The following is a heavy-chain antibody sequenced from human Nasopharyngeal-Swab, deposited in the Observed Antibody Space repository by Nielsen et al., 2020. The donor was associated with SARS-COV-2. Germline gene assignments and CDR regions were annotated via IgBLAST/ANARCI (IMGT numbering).Heavy chain of an antibody. CDR3: ARLGYCTGGVCPYGMDV. Sequence: ASVTVSCKASGYTFTSYGISWVRQAPGQGLEWMGWISAYNGNTNYAQKLQGRVTMTTDTSTSTAYMELRSLRSDDTAVYYCARLGYCTGGVCPYGMDVWGQGTTVTV. V-gene: IGHV1-18*01. CDR1: GYTFTSYG. J-gene: IGHJ6*02. D-gene: IGHD2-8*02. CDR2: ISAYNGNT.